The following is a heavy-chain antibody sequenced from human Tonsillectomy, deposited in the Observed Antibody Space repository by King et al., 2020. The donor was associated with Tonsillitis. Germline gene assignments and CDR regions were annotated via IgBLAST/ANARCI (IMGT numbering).Heavy chain of an antibody. Sequence: QLVQSGAEVKKPGASVKVSCKASGYTFTGYYMHWVRQAPGQGLEWMGWINPNSGGTNYAQKFQGRVTMTRDTSISTAYMELSRLRSDDTAVYYCARDDVLRLLEWLSTLSEDYYFDYWGQGTLVTVSS. CDR3: ARDDVLRLLEWLSTLSEDYYFDY. CDR2: INPNSGGT. J-gene: IGHJ4*02. D-gene: IGHD3-3*01. CDR1: GYTFTGYY. V-gene: IGHV1-2*02.